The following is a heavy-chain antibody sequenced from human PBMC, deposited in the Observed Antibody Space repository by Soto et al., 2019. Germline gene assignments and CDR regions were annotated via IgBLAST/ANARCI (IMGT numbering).Heavy chain of an antibody. CDR2: IYWDDDK. J-gene: IGHJ4*02. CDR1: GFSLTTSGVG. V-gene: IGHV2-5*02. Sequence: QITLNESGPPVVKPTETLTLTCTFSGFSLTTSGVGVGWVRQSPVKAPEWLAFIYWDDDKRYSTSLKSRLTITKDTSKSPVVLTMANVDPADLATYYCAHRVLREVFGLVTPTAIYFDFWGQGTPVVVSS. CDR3: AHRVLREVFGLVTPTAIYFDF. D-gene: IGHD3-3*01.